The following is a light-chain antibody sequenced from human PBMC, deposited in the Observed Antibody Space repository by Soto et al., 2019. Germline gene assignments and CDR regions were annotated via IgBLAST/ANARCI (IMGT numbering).Light chain of an antibody. CDR2: EVT. CDR1: SSDVGNGYDS. V-gene: IGLV2-14*01. J-gene: IGLJ1*01. Sequence: QSALTRPASVSGSPGQSIPISCSGSSSDVGNGYDSVSWYQQHPGKAPKLIIYEVTNRPSGVSSRFSGSKSGNTASLTISGLQAEDEADYYCSSYPVSVAPYVFVTGTKV. CDR3: SSYPVSVAPYV.